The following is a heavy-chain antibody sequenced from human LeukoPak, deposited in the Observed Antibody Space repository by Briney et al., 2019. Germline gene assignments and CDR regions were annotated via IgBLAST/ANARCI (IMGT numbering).Heavy chain of an antibody. Sequence: ASMTVSCKASGYTFTSYYMHWVRHAPGQGLEWMGLINPSGGSTSYAQKYQGRVTMTRDTSTSTVYMELSSLRSEDTAVYYCARELRITMVRGVIPLGYWGQGTLVTVSS. V-gene: IGHV1-46*01. CDR1: GYTFTSYY. D-gene: IGHD3-10*01. CDR2: INPSGGST. J-gene: IGHJ4*02. CDR3: ARELRITMVRGVIPLGY.